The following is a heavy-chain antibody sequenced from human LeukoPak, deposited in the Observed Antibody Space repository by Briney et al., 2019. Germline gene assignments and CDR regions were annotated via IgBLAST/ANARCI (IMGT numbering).Heavy chain of an antibody. V-gene: IGHV3-53*01. CDR2: IYSGGST. CDR1: GFTVSSNY. Sequence: GGSLRLSCAASGFTVSSNYMSWVRQAPGKGLQWVSVIYSGGSTYYADSVKGRFTISRDNSKSTLYLQMNSLRAEDTAVYYCARDDIAVAGFDYWGQGTLVTVSS. J-gene: IGHJ4*02. D-gene: IGHD6-19*01. CDR3: ARDDIAVAGFDY.